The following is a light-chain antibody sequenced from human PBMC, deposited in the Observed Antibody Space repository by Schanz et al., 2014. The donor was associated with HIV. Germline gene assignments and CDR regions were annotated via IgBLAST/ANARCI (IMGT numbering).Light chain of an antibody. CDR2: AAS. Sequence: IQLTQSPSSLSASAGDRVTLTCRASQGISSYLAWYQQKPGKAPKLLIFAASTLQSGVPSRFSGRGSGTEFTLTISNLEPDDFAIYYCQQYSTYPSTFGQGTKLDIQ. CDR3: QQYSTYPST. CDR1: QGISSY. V-gene: IGKV1-9*01. J-gene: IGKJ2*01.